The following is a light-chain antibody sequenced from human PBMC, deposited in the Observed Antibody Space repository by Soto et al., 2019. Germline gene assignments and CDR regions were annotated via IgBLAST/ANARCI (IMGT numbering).Light chain of an antibody. CDR2: GAS. J-gene: IGKJ5*01. V-gene: IGKV3-15*01. CDR3: QQYNNWPPIT. Sequence: VMTRSPATLSVSSAERTTLSCRATQRVSSNLAWYQQKPGQAPRLLIDGASARATGIPARFSGSGSGTEFTLTISSLQSEDFAVYYCQQYNNWPPITFGQGTRLEIK. CDR1: QRVSSN.